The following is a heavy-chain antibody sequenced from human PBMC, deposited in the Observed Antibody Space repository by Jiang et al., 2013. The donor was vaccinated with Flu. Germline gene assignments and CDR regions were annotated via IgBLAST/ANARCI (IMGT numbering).Heavy chain of an antibody. CDR2: IYNSGRT. V-gene: IGHV4-59*13. CDR3: ARSGGHYYGMDG. J-gene: IGHJ6*04. CDR1: GDSINGYY. Sequence: GLVKPSETLSLNCTVSGDSINGYYWSWIRKPPGKGLEWIGYIYNSGRTKYNPSLQSRITISVDTSKNQFSLKLTSVIAADTAVYYCARSGGHYYGMDGWGKGTTVTVSS. D-gene: IGHD1-26*01.